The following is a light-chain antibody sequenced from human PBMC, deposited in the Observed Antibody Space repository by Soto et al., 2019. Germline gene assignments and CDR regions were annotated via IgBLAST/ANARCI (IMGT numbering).Light chain of an antibody. CDR3: QQYQNLWT. Sequence: IGMTRSPATLSVALVGRATLSCRASQTIYSNVAWYQQRPGQPPRLLIYRASSRATGIPARFSGSGSGTEFTLTINSLQSEDFAVYYCQQYQNLWTFGQGTKV. CDR1: QTIYSN. CDR2: RAS. J-gene: IGKJ1*01. V-gene: IGKV3-15*01.